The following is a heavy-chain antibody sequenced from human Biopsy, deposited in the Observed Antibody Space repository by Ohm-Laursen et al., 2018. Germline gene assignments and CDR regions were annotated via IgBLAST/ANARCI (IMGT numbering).Heavy chain of an antibody. V-gene: IGHV3-21*01. J-gene: IGHJ6*02. Sequence: SLRLSCAASGFSVSSYDMNWVRQAPGKGLEWISYISETSSHIYDAGSVRGRFTVARDIAKNSLYLQLNSLRVEDTAVYYCARGSSRRAREGGMDVWGQGTTVTVSS. CDR2: ISETSSHI. CDR1: GFSVSSYD. CDR3: ARGSSRRAREGGMDV. D-gene: IGHD6-6*01.